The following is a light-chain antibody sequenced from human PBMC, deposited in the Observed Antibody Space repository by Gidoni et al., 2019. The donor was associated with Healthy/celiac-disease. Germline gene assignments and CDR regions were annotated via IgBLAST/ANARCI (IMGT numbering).Light chain of an antibody. Sequence: QSVLTQPPSVSGAPGQRVTISCTGSSSNIGAGYDVHWYQQLPGTAPKLLIYGNSNRPSGVPDRSGSKSGTSASLAITGLQAEDEADYYCQSYDSSLSGKVFGTGTKVTVL. J-gene: IGLJ1*01. CDR3: QSYDSSLSGKV. CDR1: SSNIGAGYD. CDR2: GNS. V-gene: IGLV1-40*01.